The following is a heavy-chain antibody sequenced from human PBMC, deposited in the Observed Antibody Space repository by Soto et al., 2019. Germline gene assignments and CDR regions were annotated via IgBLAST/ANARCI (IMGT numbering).Heavy chain of an antibody. D-gene: IGHD1-26*01. CDR2: IYQSGST. Sequence: QEPLQESGPGLVKPSGTLSLTCAVSGGSISSSNWWSWVRQPPGKGLEWIGEIYQSGSTNYNPSRRVRVTISVDKSKNQFSLKLRSVTAADTAVYCCARLSGSYYYGMDVWGKGTTVTVSS. CDR1: GGSISSSNW. V-gene: IGHV4-4*01. J-gene: IGHJ6*04. CDR3: ARLSGSYYYGMDV.